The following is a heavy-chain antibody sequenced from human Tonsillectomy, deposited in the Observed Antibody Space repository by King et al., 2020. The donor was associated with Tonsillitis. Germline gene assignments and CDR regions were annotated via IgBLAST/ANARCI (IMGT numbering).Heavy chain of an antibody. V-gene: IGHV4-38-2*02. CDR3: ARVGGIAEAFDI. CDR1: GYSISSGYY. CDR2: VFHSGST. Sequence: LQLQESGPGLVKPSETLSLTCTVSGYSISSGYYWGWIRQPPGAGLEWIGIVFHSGSTYHNPSLRGRVTISVDSSKNQFSLKLSSVTAADTAIYYCARVGGIAEAFDIWGQGTTVTVSS. J-gene: IGHJ3*02. D-gene: IGHD3-10*01.